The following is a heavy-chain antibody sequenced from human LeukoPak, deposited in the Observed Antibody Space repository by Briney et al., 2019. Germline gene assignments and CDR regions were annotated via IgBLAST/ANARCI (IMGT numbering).Heavy chain of an antibody. J-gene: IGHJ4*02. CDR1: GGTFSSYA. CDR3: ARAEGYKTPWL. D-gene: IGHD5-18*01. V-gene: IGHV1-69*05. CDR2: TIPIFGTA. Sequence: SVKVSCEASGGTFSSYAISWVRQAPGQGLEWMGGTIPIFGTANYAQKFQGRVTMTTDESTSTAYMELSSLRSEDTAVYYCARAEGYKTPWLWGQGTLVTVSS.